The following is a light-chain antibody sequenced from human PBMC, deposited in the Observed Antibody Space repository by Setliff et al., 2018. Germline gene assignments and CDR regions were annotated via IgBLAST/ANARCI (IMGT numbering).Light chain of an antibody. CDR1: SSDVGGYNS. CDR2: DVS. CDR3: SSYTTSGTYV. V-gene: IGLV2-14*01. J-gene: IGLJ1*01. Sequence: QSALTQPASATGSPGQSITISCTGTSSDVGGYNSVAWYQQHPGKAPKVLIYDVSKRPSGASNRFSGSKSGNTASLTISGLQAEDDADYYCSSYTTSGTYVFGTGTKVTVL.